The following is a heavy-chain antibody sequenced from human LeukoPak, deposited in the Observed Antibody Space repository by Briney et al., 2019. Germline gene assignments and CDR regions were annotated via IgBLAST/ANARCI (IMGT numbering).Heavy chain of an antibody. Sequence: SETLSLTCTVSGGSISSGDYYWSWIRQPPGKGLEWIGYIYYSGSTHYNPSLKSRVTISVDTSKNQFSLKLSSVTAADTAVYYCARVGPYCSGGSCYYSWFDPWGQGTLVTVSS. CDR2: IYYSGST. V-gene: IGHV4-30-4*01. J-gene: IGHJ5*02. CDR1: GGSISSGDYY. CDR3: ARVGPYCSGGSCYYSWFDP. D-gene: IGHD2-15*01.